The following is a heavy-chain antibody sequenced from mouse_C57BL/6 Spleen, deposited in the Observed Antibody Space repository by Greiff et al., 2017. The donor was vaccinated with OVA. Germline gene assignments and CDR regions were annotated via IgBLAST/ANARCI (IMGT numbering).Heavy chain of an antibody. D-gene: IGHD1-1*01. V-gene: IGHV1-82*01. CDR3: ARGDYGSSYLFAY. CDR1: GYAFSSSW. J-gene: IGHJ3*01. CDR2: IYPGDGDT. Sequence: QVQLQQSGPELVKPGASVKISCKASGYAFSSSWMNWVKQRPGKGLEWIGRIYPGDGDTNYNGKFKGKATLTADKSSSTAYMQLSSLTSEDSAVYFCARGDYGSSYLFAYWGQGTLVTVSA.